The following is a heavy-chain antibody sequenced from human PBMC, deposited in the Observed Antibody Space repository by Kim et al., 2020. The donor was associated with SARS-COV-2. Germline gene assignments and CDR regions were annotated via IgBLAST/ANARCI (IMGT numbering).Heavy chain of an antibody. CDR1: GGSISSYY. CDR3: ARGVAATPADWFDP. D-gene: IGHD6-13*01. J-gene: IGHJ5*02. CDR2: IYYSGST. V-gene: IGHV4-59*13. Sequence: SETLSLTCTVSGGSISSYYWSWIRQPPGKGLEWIGYIYYSGSTNYNPSLKSRVTISVDTSKNQFSLKLSSVTAADTVVYYCARGVAATPADWFDPWGQGTLVTVSS.